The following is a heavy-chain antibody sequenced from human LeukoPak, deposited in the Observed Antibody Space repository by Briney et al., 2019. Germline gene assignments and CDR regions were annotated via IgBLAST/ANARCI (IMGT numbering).Heavy chain of an antibody. CDR2: ISSSSSTI. J-gene: IGHJ3*02. Sequence: GGSLRLSCAASGFTFSSYSMNWVRQAPGKGLEWVSYISSSSSTIYYADSVKGRFTTSRDNAKNSLYLQMNSLRAEDTAVYYCAKISAVAASPGAFDIWGQGTMVTVS. CDR1: GFTFSSYS. CDR3: AKISAVAASPGAFDI. D-gene: IGHD6-19*01. V-gene: IGHV3-48*01.